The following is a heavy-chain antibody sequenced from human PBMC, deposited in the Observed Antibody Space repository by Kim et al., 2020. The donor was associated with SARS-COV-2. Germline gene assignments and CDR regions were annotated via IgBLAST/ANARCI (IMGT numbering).Heavy chain of an antibody. Sequence: GGSLRLSCAASGFTFSTYWMSWVRQAPGKGLEWVANIKGDGSGKNYVDSVRGRVTIARDNAKNSLYLQMNSLRAEDSGIYFCARDAAISTAGSDYWGQGTLVTVSS. CDR1: GFTFSTYW. CDR2: IKGDGSGK. D-gene: IGHD6-13*01. CDR3: ARDAAISTAGSDY. V-gene: IGHV3-7*01. J-gene: IGHJ4*02.